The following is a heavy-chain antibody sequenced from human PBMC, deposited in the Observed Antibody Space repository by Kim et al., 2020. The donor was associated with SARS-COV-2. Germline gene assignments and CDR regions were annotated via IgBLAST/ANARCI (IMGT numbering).Heavy chain of an antibody. V-gene: IGHV3-30*09. CDR3: ARLGGYYDSSGYAAL. J-gene: IGHJ4*02. D-gene: IGHD3-22*01. Sequence: SVKGRFAISRDNAKNPLYLQMNRLRAEDTAVYSCARLGGYYDSSGYAALWGQGTLVTVSS.